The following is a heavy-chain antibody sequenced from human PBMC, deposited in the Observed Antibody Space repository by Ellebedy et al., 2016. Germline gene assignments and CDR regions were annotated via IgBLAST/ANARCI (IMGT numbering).Heavy chain of an antibody. J-gene: IGHJ5*02. CDR2: IDSASGSGT. D-gene: IGHD6-19*01. Sequence: GESLKISXAASGFIFSSYAMSWVRQAPGKGLEWVSAIDSASGSGTHYADSVKGRFTISRDESKSTLYLQMNSLRADDTAVYYCARPFPTVAGTRWFDPWGQGTLVTVSS. CDR3: ARPFPTVAGTRWFDP. V-gene: IGHV3-23*01. CDR1: GFIFSSYA.